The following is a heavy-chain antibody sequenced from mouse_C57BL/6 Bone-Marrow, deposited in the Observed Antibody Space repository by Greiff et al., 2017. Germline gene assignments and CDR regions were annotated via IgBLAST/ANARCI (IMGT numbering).Heavy chain of an antibody. CDR2: IDPENGDT. CDR1: GFNIKDDY. CDR3: TPGLYGNSSWFAY. V-gene: IGHV14-4*01. J-gene: IGHJ3*01. D-gene: IGHD1-1*01. Sequence: VQLQQSGAELVRPGASVKLSCTASGFNIKDDYMHWVKQRPEQGLEWIGWIDPENGDTEYASKFQGKATITADTSSNTAYLQLSSLTSEDTAVYYCTPGLYGNSSWFAYWGQGTLVTVSA.